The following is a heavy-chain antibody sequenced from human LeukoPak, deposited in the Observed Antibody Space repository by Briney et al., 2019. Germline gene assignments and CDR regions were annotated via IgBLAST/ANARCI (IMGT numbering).Heavy chain of an antibody. CDR3: ARGRHCSGGSCYFDY. Sequence: GGSPRLSCAASGFTFSGYGMTWVRQAPGKGLEWVSYISSSGSAIYYADSVKARFTISRDSAKNSLYVQMNSLRAEDTAVYYCARGRHCSGGSCYFDYWGQGTLVTVSS. CDR1: GFTFSGYG. CDR2: ISSSGSAI. D-gene: IGHD2-15*01. V-gene: IGHV3-48*03. J-gene: IGHJ4*02.